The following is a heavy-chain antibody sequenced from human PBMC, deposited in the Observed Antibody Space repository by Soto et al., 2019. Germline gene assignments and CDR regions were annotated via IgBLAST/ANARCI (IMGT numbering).Heavy chain of an antibody. V-gene: IGHV3-23*01. CDR2: ISGSGGST. J-gene: IGHJ6*02. D-gene: IGHD2-15*01. CDR3: AKVQKVVGSLGMDV. Sequence: GGSLRLSCAASGFTFSSYAMSWVRQAPGKGLEWVSAISGSGGSTYYADSVKGRFTISRDNSKNTLYLQMNSLRAEDTAVYYCAKVQKVVGSLGMDVWGQGTTVTVSS. CDR1: GFTFSSYA.